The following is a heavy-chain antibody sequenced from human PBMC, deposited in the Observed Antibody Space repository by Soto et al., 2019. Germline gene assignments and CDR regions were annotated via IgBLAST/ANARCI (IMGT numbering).Heavy chain of an antibody. CDR2: ISGSGGST. J-gene: IGHJ4*02. CDR3: AKDPNIVVVPAAKDY. Sequence: PGGSLRLSCAASGFTFGSYAMSWVRQAPGKGLEWVSAISGSGGSTYYADSVKGRFTISRDNSKNTLYLQMNSLRAEDTAVYYCAKDPNIVVVPAAKDYWGQGTLVTVSS. V-gene: IGHV3-23*01. CDR1: GFTFGSYA. D-gene: IGHD2-2*01.